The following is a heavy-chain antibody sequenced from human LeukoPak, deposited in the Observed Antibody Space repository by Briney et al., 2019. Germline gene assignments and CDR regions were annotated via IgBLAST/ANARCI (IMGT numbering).Heavy chain of an antibody. CDR3: AREVAPLYFHYGMDV. V-gene: IGHV3-33*01. CDR1: GFTFSSYG. CDR2: TWYDGRNN. D-gene: IGHD2-21*01. Sequence: GRSLRLSCAASGFTFSSYGMHWVRQAPGKGLEWVAVTWYDGRNNYYAASVKGRFTISRDESKTTVYLLMNSLRAEDTAVYYCAREVAPLYFHYGMDVWGEGTTVTVSS. J-gene: IGHJ6*01.